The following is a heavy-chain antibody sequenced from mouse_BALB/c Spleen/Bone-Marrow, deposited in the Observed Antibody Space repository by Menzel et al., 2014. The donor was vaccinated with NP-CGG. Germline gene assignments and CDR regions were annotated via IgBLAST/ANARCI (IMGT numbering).Heavy chain of an antibody. J-gene: IGHJ3*01. CDR1: GFDFSRYW. CDR3: ARLSYYGRFAY. CDR2: INPDSSTI. V-gene: IGHV4-1*02. D-gene: IGHD1-1*01. Sequence: EVQLVESGGGLVQPGGSLKLSCAASGFDFSRYWMSWVRQAPGKGLEWIGEINPDSSTINYTPSRKDKFIISRDNAKNTLSLQMSKVRSEDTALYYCARLSYYGRFAYWGQGTPVTVSA.